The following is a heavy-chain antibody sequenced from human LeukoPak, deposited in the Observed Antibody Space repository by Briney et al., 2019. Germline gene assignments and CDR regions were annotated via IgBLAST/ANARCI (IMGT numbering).Heavy chain of an antibody. CDR2: INYSGST. CDR3: SRLFVTGVDGQGWFHS. Sequence: PSETLSLTCSVSGDSISSSPEYWGWIRQPPGKGLEYIGSINYSGSTYYDPSLKGRVTISVDTSKNQFSLKVTSMTAADSAVYYCSRLFVTGVDGQGWFHSWGPGTLVIVSS. J-gene: IGHJ5*01. CDR1: GDSISSSPEY. D-gene: IGHD1-14*01. V-gene: IGHV4-39*01.